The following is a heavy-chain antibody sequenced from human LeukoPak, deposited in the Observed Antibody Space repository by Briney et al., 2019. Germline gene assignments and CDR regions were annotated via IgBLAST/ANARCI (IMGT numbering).Heavy chain of an antibody. J-gene: IGHJ4*02. CDR3: ARVSGDFWSGYSFDS. CDR1: GFTFSNYW. CDR2: VDSDESNT. V-gene: IGHV3-74*01. Sequence: GGSLRLSCAAPGFTFSNYWMHWVRHAPGKGLGWVSRVDSDESNTDYADAVKGRFTISRDNAKNTLYLEMNSLRAEDMAVYYCARVSGDFWSGYSFDSWGQGTLVVVSS. D-gene: IGHD3-3*01.